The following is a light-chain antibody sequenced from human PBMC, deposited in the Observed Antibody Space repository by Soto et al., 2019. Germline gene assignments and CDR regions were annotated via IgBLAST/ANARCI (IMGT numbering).Light chain of an antibody. CDR2: DAS. J-gene: IGKJ2*01. CDR3: QQYDNLPGYT. Sequence: DIQMTQSPSSLSASVGDRVTITCQASQDISNYLNWYQQKPGKAPKLLIYDASNFETGVPSKFSRSGSGTDFTFTISSLQPEDIATYYCQQYDNLPGYTFGQGTKLEIK. V-gene: IGKV1-33*01. CDR1: QDISNY.